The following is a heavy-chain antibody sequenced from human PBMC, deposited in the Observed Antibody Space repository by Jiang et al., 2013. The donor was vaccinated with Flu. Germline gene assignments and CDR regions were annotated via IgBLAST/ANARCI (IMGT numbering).Heavy chain of an antibody. J-gene: IGHJ5*02. CDR2: VIPISGTA. CDR1: GGTFSTFV. V-gene: IGHV1-69*06. Sequence: EVKKPGSSVKVSCRASGGTFSTFVISWVRQAPGQGLEWMGGVIPISGTANYAQKFQGRVRITADKSTKTAYMELNSLTSDDTAIYYCARDRGYSSDWYSEGWFDPWGQGTLVTVSS. D-gene: IGHD6-19*01. CDR3: ARDRGYSSDWYSEGWFDP.